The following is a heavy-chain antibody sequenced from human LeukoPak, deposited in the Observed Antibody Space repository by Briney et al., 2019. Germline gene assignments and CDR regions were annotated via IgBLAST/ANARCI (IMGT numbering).Heavy chain of an antibody. Sequence: GSLRLSCAASGFTFSSYSMNWVRQAPGKGLEWVSSISRNSNYIYYADSVKGRSTISRDNAKNSLSLQMHSLRAEDTAVYYCARDLKSGWFYFFDHWGQGTLVTVSS. CDR3: ARDLKSGWFYFFDH. J-gene: IGHJ4*02. V-gene: IGHV3-21*01. CDR1: GFTFSSYS. D-gene: IGHD6-19*01. CDR2: ISRNSNYI.